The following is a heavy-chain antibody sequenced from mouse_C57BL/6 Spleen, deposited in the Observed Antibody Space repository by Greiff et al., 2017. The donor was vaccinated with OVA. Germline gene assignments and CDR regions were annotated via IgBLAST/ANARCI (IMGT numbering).Heavy chain of an antibody. CDR2: ISDGGSYT. D-gene: IGHD2-12*01. Sequence: DVQLVESGGGLVKPGGSLKLSCAASGFTFSSYAMSWVRQTPEKRLEWVATISDGGSYTYYPDNVKGRFTISRDNAKNTLYLQMSHLQSEDTAMYYCARDVNYKDYFDYWGQGNTLTVSS. V-gene: IGHV5-4*01. CDR1: GFTFSSYA. CDR3: ARDVNYKDYFDY. J-gene: IGHJ2*01.